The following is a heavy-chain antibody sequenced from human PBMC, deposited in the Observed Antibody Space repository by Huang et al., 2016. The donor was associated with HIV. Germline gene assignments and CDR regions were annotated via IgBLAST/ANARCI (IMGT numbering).Heavy chain of an antibody. D-gene: IGHD3-10*01. J-gene: IGHJ4*01. CDR3: AKKKEPLGWFDFASFDH. CDR2: MTWNSGRI. CDR1: GFTFDDYA. V-gene: IGHV3-9*03. Sequence: QLVESGGGLVQPGRSLRLSCAASGFTFDDYAMHWVRQAPGRGLEWVAGMTWNSGRIGSADFVKGRFPISRDNAKNSLYLEMNSLTMDDMALYYCAKKKEPLGWFDFASFDHWGQGILVTVSS.